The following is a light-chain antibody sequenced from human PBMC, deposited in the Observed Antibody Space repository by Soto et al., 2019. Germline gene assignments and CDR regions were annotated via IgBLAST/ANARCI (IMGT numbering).Light chain of an antibody. Sequence: IVLTQSPGTLSLSPGERATLSCRASQSVASRNLAWYQQKSGQAPRLPIYGTSSRAVHTPDRFSGSGSGTDFTLTISGLEPEDFAVYYCQHFGNSLWTFGQGTKVDIK. CDR3: QHFGNSLWT. J-gene: IGKJ1*01. CDR2: GTS. V-gene: IGKV3-20*01. CDR1: QSVASRN.